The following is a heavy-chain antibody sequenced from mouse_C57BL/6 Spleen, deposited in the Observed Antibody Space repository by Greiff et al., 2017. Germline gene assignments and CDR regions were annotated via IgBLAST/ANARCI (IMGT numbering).Heavy chain of an antibody. CDR2: IYPGDGDT. CDR3: ARNWEGYYFDY. Sequence: QVQLKESGAELVKPGASVKISCKASGYAFSSYWMNWVKQRPGKGLEWIGQIYPGDGDTNYNGKFKGKATLTADKSSSTAYMQLSSLTSEDSAVYFCARNWEGYYFDYWGQGTTLTVSS. J-gene: IGHJ2*01. CDR1: GYAFSSYW. D-gene: IGHD4-1*01. V-gene: IGHV1-80*01.